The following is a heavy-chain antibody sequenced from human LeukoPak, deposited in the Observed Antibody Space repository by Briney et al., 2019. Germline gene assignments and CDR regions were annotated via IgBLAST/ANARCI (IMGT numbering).Heavy chain of an antibody. CDR1: GDSIASGTYS. CDR3: ARHAGGIAATGTRPFDY. V-gene: IGHV4-39*01. D-gene: IGHD6-13*01. CDR2: IYYGGST. Sequence: SETLSLTCTVSGDSIASGTYSWGWIRQPPGKGLEWIGSIYYGGSTYYNPSLKSRVTISVDTSKNQFPLKLSSVTAADTAVYYCARHAGGIAATGTRPFDYWGQGTLVTVSS. J-gene: IGHJ4*02.